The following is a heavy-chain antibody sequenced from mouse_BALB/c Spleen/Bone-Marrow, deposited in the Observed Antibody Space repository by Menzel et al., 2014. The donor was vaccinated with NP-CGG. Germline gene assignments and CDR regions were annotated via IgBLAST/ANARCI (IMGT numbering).Heavy chain of an antibody. Sequence: EVQLQQSGAELVKPGASVKLSCTASGFNIKDTYMHWVKQRPEQGLEWIGRIDPANGNTKYDPKFQGKATITADTSSNTAYLQLSSLTSEDTAVYYCARGYYDYVYAMDYWGQGTSGTVSS. CDR1: GFNIKDTY. D-gene: IGHD2-4*01. J-gene: IGHJ4*01. CDR3: ARGYYDYVYAMDY. CDR2: IDPANGNT. V-gene: IGHV14-3*02.